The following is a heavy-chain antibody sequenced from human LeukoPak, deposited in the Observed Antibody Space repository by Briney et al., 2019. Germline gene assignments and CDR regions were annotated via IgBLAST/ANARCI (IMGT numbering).Heavy chain of an antibody. Sequence: ASVKVSCKAFGYTFTGYYMHWVRQAPGQGLEWMGWINPNSGGTNYAQKFQGRVTMTRDTSISTAYMELSRLRSDDTAVYYCAREGGEGDDAFDIWGQGTMVTVSS. J-gene: IGHJ3*02. V-gene: IGHV1-2*02. CDR1: GYTFTGYY. CDR2: INPNSGGT. CDR3: AREGGEGDDAFDI. D-gene: IGHD3-16*01.